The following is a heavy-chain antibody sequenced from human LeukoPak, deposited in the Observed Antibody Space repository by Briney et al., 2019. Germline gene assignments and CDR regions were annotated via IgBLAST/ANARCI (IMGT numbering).Heavy chain of an antibody. CDR1: GYSISSGYY. J-gene: IGHJ4*02. CDR3: ARLWDIKQWLVRDGSGLFDY. CDR2: IYYSGST. D-gene: IGHD6-19*01. V-gene: IGHV4-38-2*02. Sequence: SETLSLTCTVSGYSISSGYYWGWIRQPPGKGLEWIGSIYYSGSTYYNPSLKSRVTISVDTSKNQFSLKLSSVTAADTAVYYCARLWDIKQWLVRDGSGLFDYWGQGTLVTVSS.